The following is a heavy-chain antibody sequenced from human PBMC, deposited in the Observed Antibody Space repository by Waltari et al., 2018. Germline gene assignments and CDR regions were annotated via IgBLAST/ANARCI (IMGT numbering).Heavy chain of an antibody. Sequence: QVQLVQSGAEVKKPGSSVKVSCKASGGTFSSYAISWVRQAPGQGLEWMGGIIPIFGTANDAQKFQGRVTITADESTSTAYMELSSLRSEDTAVYYCARGSGGGYCTGGVCPSYYYGMDVWGQGTTVTVSS. D-gene: IGHD2-8*02. CDR2: IIPIFGTA. CDR3: ARGSGGGYCTGGVCPSYYYGMDV. V-gene: IGHV1-69*13. CDR1: GGTFSSYA. J-gene: IGHJ6*02.